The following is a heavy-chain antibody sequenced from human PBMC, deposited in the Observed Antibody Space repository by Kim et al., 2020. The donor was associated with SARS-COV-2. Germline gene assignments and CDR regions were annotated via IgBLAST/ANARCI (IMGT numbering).Heavy chain of an antibody. CDR1: GGSISSSSFY. Sequence: SETLSLTCTVSGGSISSSSFYWGWIRQPPGKGLEWIGIISSTGNTYYNPSLKSRVTISVDTSKNQISLKLSSVTAADTAVHYCAKTMYYYDSSSFDYWC. D-gene: IGHD3-22*01. J-gene: IGHJ4*01. V-gene: IGHV4-39*01. CDR2: ISSTGNT. CDR3: AKTMYYYDSSSFDY.